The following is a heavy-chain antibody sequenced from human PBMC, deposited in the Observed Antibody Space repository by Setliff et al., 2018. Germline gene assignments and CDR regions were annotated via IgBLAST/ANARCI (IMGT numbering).Heavy chain of an antibody. D-gene: IGHD3-3*01. CDR1: GGNFNNYA. J-gene: IGHJ5*02. CDR2: ININNFNT. Sequence: GASVKVSCKASGGNFNNYAINWVRQAPGQGLEWMGWININNFNTNYAQKLQGRVSLTTDESTNTAYLELRGLRSDDTAVYYCMRLVRFCSRTVCQRTSGDEAWGQGTLVTVSS. V-gene: IGHV1-18*01. CDR3: MRLVRFCSRTVCQRTSGDEA.